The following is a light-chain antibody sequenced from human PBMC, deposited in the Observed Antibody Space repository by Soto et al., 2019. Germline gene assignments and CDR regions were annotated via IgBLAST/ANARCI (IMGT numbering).Light chain of an antibody. CDR1: QSVSRNY. Sequence: EIVLTQSPDTLSLSPGERATLSCRASQSVSRNYLAWYQQKPGQAPRLLIHDASSRATGIPDRFSGSGSGTDFTLTISRLEPDDFAVFYCQQYDNSITFGQCTRLEI. CDR3: QQYDNSIT. CDR2: DAS. J-gene: IGKJ5*01. V-gene: IGKV3-20*01.